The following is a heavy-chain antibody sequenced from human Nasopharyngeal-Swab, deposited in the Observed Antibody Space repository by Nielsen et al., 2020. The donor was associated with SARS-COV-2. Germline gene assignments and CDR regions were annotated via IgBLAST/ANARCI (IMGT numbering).Heavy chain of an antibody. D-gene: IGHD5-18*01. CDR2: ISSSGTTT. CDR1: GFTLSTYS. Sequence: GESLKISCEASGFTLSTYSMNWVRQAPGKGLEWLSYISSSGTTTSYADSVKGRFTISRDNAQNSLYLQMNSLRAEDTAVYYCAKDPRNTAMVNYFDYWGQGTLVTVSS. V-gene: IGHV3-48*01. J-gene: IGHJ4*02. CDR3: AKDPRNTAMVNYFDY.